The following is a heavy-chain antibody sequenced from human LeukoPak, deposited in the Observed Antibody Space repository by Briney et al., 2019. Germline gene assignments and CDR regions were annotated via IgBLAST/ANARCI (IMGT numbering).Heavy chain of an antibody. CDR1: GFTFSSYG. V-gene: IGHV3-74*01. CDR2: INPDGSTT. CDR3: AKDLHYGSADY. D-gene: IGHD3-10*01. J-gene: IGHJ4*02. Sequence: GGSLRLSCAASGFTFSSYGMRWVRQDPGKGLVWVSFINPDGSTTNYADSVKGRFTISRDNAKNALYLQMNSLRAEDTAVYYCAKDLHYGSADYWGQGTLVTVSS.